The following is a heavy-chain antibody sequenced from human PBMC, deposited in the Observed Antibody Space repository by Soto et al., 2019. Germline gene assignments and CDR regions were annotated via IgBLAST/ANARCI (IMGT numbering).Heavy chain of an antibody. V-gene: IGHV1-69*06. CDR2: IIPLYGTV. Sequence: QDHLAQSGAEVKKPGSSVTVSCKASGGTFNSYGISWVRQAPGQGLDWMGVIIPLYGTVNYAQKLQGRVSITEDKSTSTAYMDLSSLRSDDTAVYYCARVRVIRGVISSHFGLWGQGTLVTVSS. J-gene: IGHJ4*02. D-gene: IGHD3-10*01. CDR1: GGTFNSYG. CDR3: ARVRVIRGVISSHFGL.